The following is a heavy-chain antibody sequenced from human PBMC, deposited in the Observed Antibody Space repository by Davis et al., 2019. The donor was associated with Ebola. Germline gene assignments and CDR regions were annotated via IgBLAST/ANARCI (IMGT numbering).Heavy chain of an antibody. Sequence: MPSETLSLTCTVSGGSVSSGSYYWSWIRQPPGKGLEWIGYIYYSGSTNYNPSLKSRVTISVDKSKNQFSLKLSSVTAADTAVYYCARDLGHYYYYGMDVWGQGTTVTVSS. CDR1: GGSVSSGSYY. CDR2: IYYSGST. CDR3: ARDLGHYYYYGMDV. J-gene: IGHJ6*02. V-gene: IGHV4-61*01.